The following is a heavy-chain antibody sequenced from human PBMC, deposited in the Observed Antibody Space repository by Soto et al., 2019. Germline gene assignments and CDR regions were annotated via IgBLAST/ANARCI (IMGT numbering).Heavy chain of an antibody. D-gene: IGHD6-19*01. J-gene: IGHJ6*02. V-gene: IGHV3-30*18. CDR3: AKDREWRVSDYYYGMDV. CDR2: ISYDGSNK. Sequence: QVQLVESGGGVVQPGRSLRLSCAASGFTFSSYGMHWVRQAPGKGLEWVAVISYDGSNKYYADSVKGRFTISRDNSKNTLYLQMNSLRAEDTAVYYCAKDREWRVSDYYYGMDVWGQGTTVTVSS. CDR1: GFTFSSYG.